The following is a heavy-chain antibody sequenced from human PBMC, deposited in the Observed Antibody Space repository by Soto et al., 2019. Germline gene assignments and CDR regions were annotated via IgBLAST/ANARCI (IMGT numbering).Heavy chain of an antibody. CDR1: GYTFTSYD. CDR3: ARRWLVNYYYYMDV. Sequence: ASVKVSCKASGYTFTSYDINWVRQATGQGLEWMGWMNPNSGNTGYAQKFQGRVTMTRNTSISTAYMELSSLRSEDTAVYYCARRWLVNYYYYMDVWGKGTTVTVSS. D-gene: IGHD6-19*01. V-gene: IGHV1-8*01. CDR2: MNPNSGNT. J-gene: IGHJ6*03.